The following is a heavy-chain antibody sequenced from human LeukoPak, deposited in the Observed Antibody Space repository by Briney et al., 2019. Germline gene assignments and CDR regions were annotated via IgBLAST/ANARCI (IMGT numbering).Heavy chain of an antibody. J-gene: IGHJ5*02. CDR2: IRYDGSDK. CDR3: AKGDTS. Sequence: PGGSLRLSCAASGFTFSNYDMRWVRQAPGKGLEWVAFIRYDGSDKYYADSVKGRFTISRDNSKNTLYLQMNSLRTEDTAVYHCAKGDTSWGQGTLVTVSS. CDR1: GFTFSNYD. V-gene: IGHV3-30*02. D-gene: IGHD2-21*02.